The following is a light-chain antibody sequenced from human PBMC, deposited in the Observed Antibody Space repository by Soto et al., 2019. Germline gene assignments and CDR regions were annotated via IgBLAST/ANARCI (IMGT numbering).Light chain of an antibody. Sequence: EIVLTQSPGTPSLSPGERATLSCRASQSVSSSYLAWYPQKPGKAPRLLIYGASRRATGITDRFSGSGSGTDFTLTISRLKPEDFVVYYCQQYDSSPLTFGGGTKVEIK. CDR1: QSVSSSY. CDR2: GAS. J-gene: IGKJ4*01. CDR3: QQYDSSPLT. V-gene: IGKV3-20*01.